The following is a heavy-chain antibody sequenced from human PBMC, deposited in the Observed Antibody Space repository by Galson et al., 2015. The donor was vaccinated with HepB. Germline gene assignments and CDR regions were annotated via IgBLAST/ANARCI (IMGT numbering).Heavy chain of an antibody. CDR1: GGTFSSYT. Sequence: SVKVSCKASGGTFSSYTISWVRQAPGQGLEWMGRIIPILGIANYAQKFQGRVTITADKSTSTAYMELSSLRSEDTAVYYCARIPNTPYDSSGYPDYWGQGTLVTVSS. CDR3: ARIPNTPYDSSGYPDY. CDR2: IIPILGIA. D-gene: IGHD3-22*01. V-gene: IGHV1-69*02. J-gene: IGHJ4*02.